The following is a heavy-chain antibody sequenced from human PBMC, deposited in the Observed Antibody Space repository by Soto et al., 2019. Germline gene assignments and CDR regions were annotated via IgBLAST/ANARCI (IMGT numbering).Heavy chain of an antibody. Sequence: PSETLSLTCTVSGGSISSYYWSWIRQPPGKGLERIGYIYYSGSTNYNPSHKSRVTISVDTSKNQFSLKLSSVTAADTAVYYCARGYDCSGGSCYANDYWGQGTLVTVSS. CDR3: ARGYDCSGGSCYANDY. CDR1: GGSISSYY. CDR2: IYYSGST. V-gene: IGHV4-59*01. D-gene: IGHD2-15*01. J-gene: IGHJ4*02.